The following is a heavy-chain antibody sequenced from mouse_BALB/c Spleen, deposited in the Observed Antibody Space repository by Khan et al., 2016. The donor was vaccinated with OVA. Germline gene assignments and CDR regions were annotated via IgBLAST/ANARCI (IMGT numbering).Heavy chain of an antibody. V-gene: IGHV3-2*02. D-gene: IGHD1-2*01. J-gene: IGHJ2*01. CDR2: ISYSGST. CDR3: ARTARIKY. CDR1: GYSITSGYG. Sequence: EVQLQQSGPGLVKPSQSLSLTCTVTGYSITSGYGWNWLRQFPGNKLEWMGYISYSGSTNYNPTLKSRISITRDTSKNQFFLQLNSVTTEDTATYYCARTARIKYWGQGTTLTVSS.